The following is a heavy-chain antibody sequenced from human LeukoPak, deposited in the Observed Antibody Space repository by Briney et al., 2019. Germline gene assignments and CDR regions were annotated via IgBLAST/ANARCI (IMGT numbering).Heavy chain of an antibody. Sequence: GASLKISCKGSGDSFTNYCIGWVRQLPGKGLEWMGIISLGGSATRYSPSFQGQVTISADKSISTAYLQWSSLKASDTAMYYCARPRALVTTGFDYWGEGTLVTVSS. CDR1: GDSFTNYC. CDR2: ISLGGSAT. D-gene: IGHD2-21*02. J-gene: IGHJ4*02. V-gene: IGHV5-51*01. CDR3: ARPRALVTTGFDY.